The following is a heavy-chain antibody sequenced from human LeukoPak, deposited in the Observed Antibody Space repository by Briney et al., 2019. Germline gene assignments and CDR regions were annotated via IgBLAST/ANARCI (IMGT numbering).Heavy chain of an antibody. CDR3: VRDRYGSYDY. CDR1: GFTFTSYW. D-gene: IGHD1-26*01. Sequence: GGSLRLSCAASGFTFTSYWMHWVRQAPGKGRVWVSHISSDGTTTACADSMKGRFTISRDNAKSTLYLQINSLRDEDTAVYYCVRDRYGSYDYWGQGTLVTVSS. CDR2: ISSDGTTT. V-gene: IGHV3-74*01. J-gene: IGHJ4*02.